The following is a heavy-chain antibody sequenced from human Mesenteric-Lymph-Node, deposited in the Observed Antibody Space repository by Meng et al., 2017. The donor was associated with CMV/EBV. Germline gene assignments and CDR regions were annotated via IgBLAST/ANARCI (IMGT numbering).Heavy chain of an antibody. CDR2: IYYNGST. D-gene: IGHD2-15*01. Sequence: ISSGGYYWSWIRQHPGKGLEWIGYIYYNGSTYYNPSLKSRVTISVDTSKNQFSLKLSSVTAADTAVYYCARGGYCSGGSCYRVRWFDPWGQGTLVTVSS. CDR3: ARGGYCSGGSCYRVRWFDP. V-gene: IGHV4-31*02. CDR1: ISSGGYY. J-gene: IGHJ5*02.